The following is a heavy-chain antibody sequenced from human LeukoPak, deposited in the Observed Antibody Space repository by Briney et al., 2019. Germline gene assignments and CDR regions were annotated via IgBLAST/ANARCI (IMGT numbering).Heavy chain of an antibody. CDR3: ASGHGSSGYTLDY. D-gene: IGHD3-22*01. J-gene: IGHJ4*02. Sequence: ASVKVSCKASGYTFTGYYMHWVRQAPGQGLEWMGLINPNSGGTNYAQKFQGRVTMTRDTSISTAYMELSRLRSDDTAVYYCASGHGSSGYTLDYWGQGTLVTVSS. CDR2: INPNSGGT. V-gene: IGHV1-2*02. CDR1: GYTFTGYY.